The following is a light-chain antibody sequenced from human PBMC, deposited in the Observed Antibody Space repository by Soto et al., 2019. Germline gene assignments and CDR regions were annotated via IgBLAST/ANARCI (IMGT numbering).Light chain of an antibody. CDR3: CSYAGGISFLV. CDR2: DDF. V-gene: IGLV2-23*01. CDR1: SSDVGGYNL. Sequence: QSVLTQPASMSGSPGQSITISCTGTSSDVGGYNLVSWFQHHPGKAPRLLIFDDFHRPSGVSNRFSGSRSGNTASLTISGLQADEEANYYCCSYAGGISFLVFGGGTQLTVL. J-gene: IGLJ2*01.